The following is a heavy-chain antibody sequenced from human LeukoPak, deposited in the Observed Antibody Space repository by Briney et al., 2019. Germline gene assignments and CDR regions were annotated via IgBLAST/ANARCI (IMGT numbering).Heavy chain of an antibody. CDR1: GFTFSSYA. D-gene: IGHD3-22*01. Sequence: GRSLRLSCAASGFTFSSYAMHWVRQAPGKGLEWVAVISYDGSNKYYADSVKGRFTISRDNSKNTLYMQMNSLTAEDTAVYYCARESDSSGLYYFDYWGQGTLVTVSS. J-gene: IGHJ4*02. CDR2: ISYDGSNK. CDR3: ARESDSSGLYYFDY. V-gene: IGHV3-30-3*01.